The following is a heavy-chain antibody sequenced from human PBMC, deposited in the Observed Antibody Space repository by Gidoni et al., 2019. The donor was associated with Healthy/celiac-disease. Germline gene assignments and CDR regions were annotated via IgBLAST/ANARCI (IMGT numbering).Heavy chain of an antibody. J-gene: IGHJ4*02. CDR2: IISSSSYI. CDR3: ARVMYYDSSGYGVY. CDR1: GFSFSSYS. Sequence: EVQLVESGGGLVKPGGSLRLYCAASGFSFSSYSMNWVRQRQGKGLECVSSIISSSSYIYYADSVKGRFTISRDNAKNSLYLQMNSLRAEDTAVYYCARVMYYDSSGYGVYWGQGTLVTVSS. D-gene: IGHD3-22*01. V-gene: IGHV3-21*01.